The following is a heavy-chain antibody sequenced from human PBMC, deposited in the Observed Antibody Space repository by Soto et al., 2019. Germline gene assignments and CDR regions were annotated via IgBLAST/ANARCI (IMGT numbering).Heavy chain of an antibody. CDR3: ARDRVGWFDP. V-gene: IGHV4-59*01. Sequence: SETLSLTCTVSGGSISSYYWSWIRQPPGKGLEWIGYIYYSGSTNYNPSLKSRVTISVDMSKNQFSLKLSSVTAADTAVYYCARDRVGWFDPWGQGTLVTVSS. J-gene: IGHJ5*02. CDR2: IYYSGST. D-gene: IGHD1-26*01. CDR1: GGSISSYY.